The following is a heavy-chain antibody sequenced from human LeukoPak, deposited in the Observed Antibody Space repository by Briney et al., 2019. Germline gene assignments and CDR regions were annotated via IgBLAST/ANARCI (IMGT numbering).Heavy chain of an antibody. CDR2: IYYSGST. CDR3: ARHSSSTSPDRY. J-gene: IGHJ4*02. CDR1: GGSISSSNYY. V-gene: IGHV4-39*01. D-gene: IGHD2-2*01. Sequence: SETLSLTCTVSGGSISSSNYYWGWIRQPPGKGLEWIGSIYYSGSTYYNPSLTSRVTISVDTSKNQFSLKLSSVTAADTAVYYCARHSSSTSPDRYWGQGTLVTVSS.